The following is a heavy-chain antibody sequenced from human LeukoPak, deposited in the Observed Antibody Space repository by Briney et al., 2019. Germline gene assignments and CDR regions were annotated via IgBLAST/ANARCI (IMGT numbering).Heavy chain of an antibody. J-gene: IGHJ6*02. CDR2: ISTNGGST. CDR3: ARTEDSGYYGTFRNGMDV. CDR1: GFTFSDYA. D-gene: IGHD3-10*01. V-gene: IGHV3-64*04. Sequence: LSGGPLRLSCSASGFTFSDYAMHWVRQAPGKGLEYVSAISTNGGSTYYADSVKGRFTISRDNSKNTLYLQMNSLRAEDTAVYYCARTEDSGYYGTFRNGMDVWGQGTTVTVSS.